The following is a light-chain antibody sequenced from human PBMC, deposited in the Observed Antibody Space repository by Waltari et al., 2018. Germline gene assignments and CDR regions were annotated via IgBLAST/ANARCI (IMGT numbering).Light chain of an antibody. CDR3: QQYGSSILYT. J-gene: IGKJ2*01. CDR2: GAS. Sequence: IVLTQSPGTLSLSPGEPATLSCRTSKSLSKRSFAWYQQKPDQAPRLLIYGASSRAAGIPDRFSGSGSGTDFTLTITRLEPEDSAVYYCQQYGSSILYTFGQGTKLEIK. CDR1: KSLSKRS. V-gene: IGKV3-20*01.